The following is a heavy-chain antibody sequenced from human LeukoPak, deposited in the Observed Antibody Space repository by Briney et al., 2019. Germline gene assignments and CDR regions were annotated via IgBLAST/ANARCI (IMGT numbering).Heavy chain of an antibody. CDR3: ARQDYDSSGYYYTPVYYYYGMDV. CDR2: IWYDGSNK. D-gene: IGHD3-22*01. Sequence: GGSLRLSCAASGFTFSSYGMHWVRQAPGKGLEWVAVIWYDGSNKYYADSVKGRFTISRDNSKNTLYLQMNSLRAEDTAVYYCARQDYDSSGYYYTPVYYYYGMDVWGQGTTVTVSS. J-gene: IGHJ6*02. V-gene: IGHV3-33*01. CDR1: GFTFSSYG.